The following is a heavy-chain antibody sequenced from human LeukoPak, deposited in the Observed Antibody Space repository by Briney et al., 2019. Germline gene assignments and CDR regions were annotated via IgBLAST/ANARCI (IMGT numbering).Heavy chain of an antibody. D-gene: IGHD3-16*02. Sequence: GGSLRLSCAASGFTFSSYGMHWVRQAPGKGLEWVAVISYDGSNKYYADSVKGRFTISRDNSKNTLYLQMNSLRAEDTAVYYCAKDLVRYRAAGYYFDYWGQGTLVTVSS. CDR1: GFTFSSYG. J-gene: IGHJ4*02. CDR3: AKDLVRYRAAGYYFDY. V-gene: IGHV3-30*18. CDR2: ISYDGSNK.